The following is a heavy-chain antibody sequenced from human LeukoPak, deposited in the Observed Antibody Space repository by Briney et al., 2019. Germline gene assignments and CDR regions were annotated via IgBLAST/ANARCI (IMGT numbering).Heavy chain of an antibody. CDR2: INPNSGGT. V-gene: IGHV1-2*02. J-gene: IGHJ6*02. Sequence: GASVKVSCKASGYTFTGYYMHWVRQAPGQGLEWMGWINPNSGGTNYAQKFQGRVTMTRDTSISTAYMELSRLRSDDTVVYYCARGGVAYYYYGMDVWGQGTTVTVSS. CDR1: GYTFTGYY. CDR3: ARGGVAYYYYGMDV. D-gene: IGHD3-3*01.